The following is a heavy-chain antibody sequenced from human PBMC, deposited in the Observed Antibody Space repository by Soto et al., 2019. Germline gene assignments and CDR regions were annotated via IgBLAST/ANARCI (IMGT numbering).Heavy chain of an antibody. D-gene: IGHD6-6*01. CDR1: GFTFSSYA. Sequence: GGSLRLSCSASGFTFSSYAMHWVRQAPGKGLEYVSAISSNGGSTYYADSVKGRFTISRDNSKNTLYLQMNSLRAEDTAVYYCARDGPSLAAREYYYYYGMDVWGQGTTVTVSS. J-gene: IGHJ6*02. CDR2: ISSNGGST. V-gene: IGHV3-64*04. CDR3: ARDGPSLAAREYYYYYGMDV.